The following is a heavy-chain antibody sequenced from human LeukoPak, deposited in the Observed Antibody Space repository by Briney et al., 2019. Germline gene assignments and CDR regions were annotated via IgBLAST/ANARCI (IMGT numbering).Heavy chain of an antibody. V-gene: IGHV3-23*01. CDR1: GFTFSSYA. Sequence: GGSLRLSCAASGFTFSSYAMSWVRQAPGKGLEWVSAISGSGGSTYYADSVKGRFTISRDNSKNTLYLQMNSLRAEDTAVYYCAKPWYYYDSSVYWFDPWGQGTLVTVSS. D-gene: IGHD3-22*01. J-gene: IGHJ5*02. CDR2: ISGSGGST. CDR3: AKPWYYYDSSVYWFDP.